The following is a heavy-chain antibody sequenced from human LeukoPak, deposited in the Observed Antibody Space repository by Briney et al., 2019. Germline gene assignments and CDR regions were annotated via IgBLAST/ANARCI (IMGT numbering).Heavy chain of an antibody. CDR3: AKLYDYVWGSYRSYDAFDI. CDR1: GFTFSSYG. CDR2: IRYDGSNK. Sequence: GGSLRLSCAASGFTFSSYGMHWVRQAPGKGLEWVAFIRYDGSNKYYADSVKGRFTISRDNSKNTLYLQMNSLGAEDTAVYYCAKLYDYVWGSYRSYDAFDIWGQGTMVTVSS. D-gene: IGHD3-16*02. J-gene: IGHJ3*02. V-gene: IGHV3-30*02.